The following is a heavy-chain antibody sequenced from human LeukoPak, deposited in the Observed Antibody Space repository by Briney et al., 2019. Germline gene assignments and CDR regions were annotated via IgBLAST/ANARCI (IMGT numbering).Heavy chain of an antibody. CDR2: IYWNDDK. Sequence: SGPTLVKPTQTLTLTCTFSGFSLSTRGVGVGWIRQPPGKALEWLALIYWNDDKRYSPSLNSRLTITKDTSKNQVVLTMTNMDPVDTATYYCARNLGASPKIDYWGQGTLVTVSS. CDR1: GFSLSTRGVG. V-gene: IGHV2-5*01. CDR3: ARNLGASPKIDY. D-gene: IGHD1-26*01. J-gene: IGHJ4*02.